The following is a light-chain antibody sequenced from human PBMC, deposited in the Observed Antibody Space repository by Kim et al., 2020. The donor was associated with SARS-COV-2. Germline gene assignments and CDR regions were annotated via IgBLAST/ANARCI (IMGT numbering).Light chain of an antibody. Sequence: SPGERATLSCRGSQTISGSHLAWYQQSRGQSPRLLIYGASKRASGVEDRFSGSGSGTDFTLTINRLEPEDFAVYFCQHYGWSPRTFGQGTKVDIK. CDR1: QTISGSH. V-gene: IGKV3-20*01. CDR2: GAS. CDR3: QHYGWSPRT. J-gene: IGKJ1*01.